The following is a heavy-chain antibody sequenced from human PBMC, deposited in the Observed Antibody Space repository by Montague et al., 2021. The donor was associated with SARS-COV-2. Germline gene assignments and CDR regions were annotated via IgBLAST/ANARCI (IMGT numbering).Heavy chain of an antibody. CDR2: VYASGNT. V-gene: IGHV4-61*02. J-gene: IGHJ4*02. CDR1: GGSISSGSYY. CDR3: ARGTYTSGWCQQFDY. Sequence: TLSLTCTVSGGSISSGSYYWSWIRQPAGKGLEWIGRVYASGNTNYNPSLQSRVTISVDTSKTQFSLKLSSVTAADRAVYYCARGTYTSGWCQQFDYWGQGTLVTVSS. D-gene: IGHD6-19*01.